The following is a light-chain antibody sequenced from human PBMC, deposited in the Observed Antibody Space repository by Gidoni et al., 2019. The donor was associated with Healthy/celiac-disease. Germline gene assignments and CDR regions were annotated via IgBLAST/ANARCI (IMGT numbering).Light chain of an antibody. Sequence: QPALTQPASVSGSPGQSITISCTGTSSDVGGYNYVSWYQQHPGKAPKLMIYEVSNRPSGVSNRFSGSKSGNTASLTISGLQAEDEADYYCSSYTGSSNVVFGGGTKLTVL. V-gene: IGLV2-14*01. J-gene: IGLJ2*01. CDR3: SSYTGSSNVV. CDR2: EVS. CDR1: SSDVGGYNY.